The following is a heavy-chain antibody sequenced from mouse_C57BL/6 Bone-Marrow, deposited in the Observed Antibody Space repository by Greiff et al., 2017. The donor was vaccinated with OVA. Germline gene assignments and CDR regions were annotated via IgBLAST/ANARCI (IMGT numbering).Heavy chain of an antibody. CDR2: ISNGGGST. Sequence: EVHLVESGGGLVQPGGSLKLSCAASGFTFSDYYMYWVRQTPEKRLEWVAYISNGGGSTYYPDTVKGRFTISRDNAKNTLYLQMSRLKSEDTAMYYCARRNLDYWGQGTSVTVSS. J-gene: IGHJ4*01. CDR3: ARRNLDY. CDR1: GFTFSDYY. V-gene: IGHV5-12*01.